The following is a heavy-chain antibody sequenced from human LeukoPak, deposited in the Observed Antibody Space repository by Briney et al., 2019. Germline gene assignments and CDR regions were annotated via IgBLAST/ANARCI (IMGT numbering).Heavy chain of an antibody. D-gene: IGHD2-8*02. Sequence: SQTLSLTCAISGDSVSSNSATWTWIRQSPSRGLEWLGGTYFRSKRYNDSAESVKSRISINPDTSKNQFSLQLSSVTPEDTAVYYCARGLLVGHPYYCAMDVWGQGTTVSVSS. CDR2: TYFRSKRYN. V-gene: IGHV6-1*01. J-gene: IGHJ6*02. CDR3: ARGLLVGHPYYCAMDV. CDR1: GDSVSSNSAT.